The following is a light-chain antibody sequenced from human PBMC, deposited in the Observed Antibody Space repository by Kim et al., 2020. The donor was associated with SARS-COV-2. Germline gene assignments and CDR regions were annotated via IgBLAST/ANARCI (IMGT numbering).Light chain of an antibody. J-gene: IGKJ3*01. CDR1: QSVSSNY. V-gene: IGKV3-20*01. Sequence: EIVLTQSPGTLSLSPGERVTLSCRASQSVSSNYLAWYQQKPGQAPRLLIYGASSRATDIPDRFSGSGSGTDFTLTISRLEAEDFAVYYCHLYGSSPLFGPGTMVDIK. CDR3: HLYGSSPL. CDR2: GAS.